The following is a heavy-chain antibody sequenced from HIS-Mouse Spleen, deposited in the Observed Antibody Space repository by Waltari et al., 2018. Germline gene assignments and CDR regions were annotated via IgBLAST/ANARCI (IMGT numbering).Heavy chain of an antibody. D-gene: IGHD2-8*01. CDR1: GYTFTGYY. J-gene: IGHJ3*02. CDR3: ARDRGGYGTNGVCYIGDDAFDI. Sequence: QVQLVQSGAEVKKPGASVKVSCKASGYTFTGYYMHWVRQAPGQGREWMGWINPNSGGTNYAQKFQGRITITRDTSISTAYMKLSRMGYDDTDGYHCARDRGGYGTNGVCYIGDDAFDIWGQGTMVTVSS. CDR2: INPNSGGT. V-gene: IGHV1-2*02.